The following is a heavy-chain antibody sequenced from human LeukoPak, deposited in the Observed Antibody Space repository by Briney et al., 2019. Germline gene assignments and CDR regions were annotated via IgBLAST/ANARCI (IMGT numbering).Heavy chain of an antibody. Sequence: SETLSLTCTVSGASISSYYWSWIRQPPGKGLEWIGYIYYSGSTNYNPSLKSRVTISVDTSKNQFSLKLSSVTAADTAVYYCARGWSQWYQLLSGWNWFDPWGQGTLVTVSS. CDR2: IYYSGST. D-gene: IGHD2-2*01. J-gene: IGHJ5*02. CDR1: GASISSYY. V-gene: IGHV4-59*01. CDR3: ARGWSQWYQLLSGWNWFDP.